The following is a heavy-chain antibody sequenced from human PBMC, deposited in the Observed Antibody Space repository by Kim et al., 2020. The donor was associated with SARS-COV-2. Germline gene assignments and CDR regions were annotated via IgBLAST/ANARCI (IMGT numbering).Heavy chain of an antibody. V-gene: IGHV3-73*01. CDR1: GFIFGDSA. CDR3: ARRTNPLMDV. CDR2: IRSKDFNYAT. J-gene: IGHJ6*02. Sequence: GGSLRLSCAGSGFIFGDSAMHWVRQASGKGLEWVGRIRSKDFNYATAYAASVKGRFTISRDDSKKMVYLQMSSLKAEDTAVYYCARRTNPLMDVWGQGTTFTVSS. D-gene: IGHD1-1*01.